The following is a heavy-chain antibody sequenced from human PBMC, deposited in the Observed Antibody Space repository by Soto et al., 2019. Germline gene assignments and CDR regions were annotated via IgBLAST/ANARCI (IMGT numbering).Heavy chain of an antibody. Sequence: QVQLVQSGAEVKKPGASVKVSCKASGYTFTSYGISWVRQAPGQGLEWMGWISAYNGNTNYAQKLQGRVTMTTDTSTSTAYMELGSLRSDDTAVYYCARVYSSSYYYYYGMDVWGQGTTVTVSS. CDR1: GYTFTSYG. CDR2: ISAYNGNT. V-gene: IGHV1-18*04. J-gene: IGHJ6*02. D-gene: IGHD6-6*01. CDR3: ARVYSSSYYYYYGMDV.